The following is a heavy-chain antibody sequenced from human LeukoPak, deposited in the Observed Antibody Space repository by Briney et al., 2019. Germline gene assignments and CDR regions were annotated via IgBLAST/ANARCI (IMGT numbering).Heavy chain of an antibody. J-gene: IGHJ6*03. CDR3: ARNTYYYYYMDV. CDR2: IYHSGST. CDR1: GGSISSGGYY. D-gene: IGHD1-14*01. Sequence: SETLSLTCTVSGGSISSGGYYWSWIRQPPGTGLEWIGYIYHSGSTYCNPSLKSRVTISVDRSKNQFSLKLSSVTAADTAVYYCARNTYYYYYMDVWGKGTTVTVSS. V-gene: IGHV4-30-2*01.